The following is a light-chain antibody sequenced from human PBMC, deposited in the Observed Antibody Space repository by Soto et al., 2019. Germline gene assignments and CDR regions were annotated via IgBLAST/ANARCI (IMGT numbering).Light chain of an antibody. CDR2: LGS. CDR1: QSPLHSNGYNY. J-gene: IGKJ1*01. Sequence: DIVMTQSPLSLTVTPGEPASISCRSSQSPLHSNGYNYLDWYLQKPGQSPQLLIYLGSNRASGVPGRFSGSGSGRDFTLKISRVEAEDVGIYYCMQALRTQWTFGQGTKVDIK. CDR3: MQALRTQWT. V-gene: IGKV2-28*01.